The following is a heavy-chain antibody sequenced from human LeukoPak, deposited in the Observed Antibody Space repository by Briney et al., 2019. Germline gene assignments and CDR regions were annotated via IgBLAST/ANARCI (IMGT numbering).Heavy chain of an antibody. Sequence: PSETLSLTCTASGGSISSGSYYWSWIRQPAGKGLEWIGRLSTSGSTNYNPSLKSRVTISVDTSKNQFSLKLSSVTAADTAVYYCARGVKLNFFGVARGFDYWGQGTLVTVSS. CDR3: ARGVKLNFFGVARGFDY. V-gene: IGHV4-61*02. J-gene: IGHJ4*02. CDR1: GGSISSGSYY. CDR2: LSTSGST. D-gene: IGHD3-3*01.